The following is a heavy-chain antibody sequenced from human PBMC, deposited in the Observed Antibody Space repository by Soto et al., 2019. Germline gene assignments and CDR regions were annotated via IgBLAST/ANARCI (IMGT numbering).Heavy chain of an antibody. CDR3: ARDLGSTNYYFDY. D-gene: IGHD6-25*01. Sequence: ESGGGVVQPGRSLRVSCVTSGFTFSRYGMHWVRQAPGKGLEWVAVIWYDGSKKYYADFVKGRFTISRDDSKNTLYLQMNSLRAEDTAVYYCARDLGSTNYYFDYWGLGTLVIVS. V-gene: IGHV3-33*01. CDR1: GFTFSRYG. J-gene: IGHJ4*02. CDR2: IWYDGSKK.